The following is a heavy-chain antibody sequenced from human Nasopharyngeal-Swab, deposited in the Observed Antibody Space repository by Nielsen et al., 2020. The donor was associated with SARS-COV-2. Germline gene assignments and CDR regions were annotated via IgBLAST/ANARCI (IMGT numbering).Heavy chain of an antibody. CDR2: IYYSGST. D-gene: IGHD6-19*01. CDR1: GGSISSYY. V-gene: IGHV4-59*01. J-gene: IGHJ4*02. Sequence: ESLKISCTVSGGSISSYYWSWIRQPPGEGLEWIGYIYYSGSTNYNPSLKSRVTISVDTSKNQFSLKLSSVTAADTAVYYCARRAGSGWYGYWGQGTLVTVSS. CDR3: ARRAGSGWYGY.